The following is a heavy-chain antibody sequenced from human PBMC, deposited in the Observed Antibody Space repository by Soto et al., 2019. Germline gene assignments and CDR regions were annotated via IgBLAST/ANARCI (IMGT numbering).Heavy chain of an antibody. V-gene: IGHV3-11*06. CDR2: ISSSSSYT. Sequence: GGSLRLSCAASGFTFSDYYMSWIRQAPGKGLEWVSYISSSSSYTNYADSVKGRFTISRDNAKNSLYLQMNSLRAEDTAVYYCARYPAQDYGDYVVDYWGQGTLVTVSS. J-gene: IGHJ4*02. CDR3: ARYPAQDYGDYVVDY. CDR1: GFTFSDYY. D-gene: IGHD4-17*01.